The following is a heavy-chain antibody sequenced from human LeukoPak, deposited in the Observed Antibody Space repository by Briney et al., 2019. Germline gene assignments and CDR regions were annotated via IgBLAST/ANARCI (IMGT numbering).Heavy chain of an antibody. D-gene: IGHD2-15*01. CDR3: ARDLMVAATRDFDY. CDR1: GYTFTGYY. V-gene: IGHV1-2*06. Sequence: ASVKVSCKASGYTFTGYYMHWVRQAPGQGLEWMGRINPNSGGTNYAQKFQGRVTMTRDTSISTAYMELSRLRSDDTAVYYCARDLMVAATRDFDYWGQGTLVTVSS. J-gene: IGHJ4*02. CDR2: INPNSGGT.